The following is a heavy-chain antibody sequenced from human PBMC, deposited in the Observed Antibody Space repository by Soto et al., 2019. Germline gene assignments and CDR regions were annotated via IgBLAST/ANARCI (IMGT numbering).Heavy chain of an antibody. Sequence: GSLRLSCAASGFTFSSYAMHWVRQAPGKGLEWVAVISYDGSNKYYADSVKGRFTISRDNSKNTLYLQMNSLRAEDTAVYYCASAYSSSYYYYGMDVWGQGTTVTVS. V-gene: IGHV3-30-3*01. CDR3: ASAYSSSYYYYGMDV. J-gene: IGHJ6*02. CDR2: ISYDGSNK. D-gene: IGHD6-6*01. CDR1: GFTFSSYA.